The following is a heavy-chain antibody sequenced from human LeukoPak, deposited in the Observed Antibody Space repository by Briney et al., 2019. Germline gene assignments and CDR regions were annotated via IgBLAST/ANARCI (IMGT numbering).Heavy chain of an antibody. Sequence: PGGSLRLSCAASGFTFSSHAMSWVRQAPGKGLEWASRIGLSGGTTYNEDCVKGRFTISRDNSKNTLYLQMNSLRAEDTAVYYCASWNYVDYWGQGTLVTVSS. J-gene: IGHJ4*02. D-gene: IGHD6-13*01. CDR3: ASWNYVDY. CDR2: IGLSGGTT. V-gene: IGHV3-23*01. CDR1: GFTFSSHA.